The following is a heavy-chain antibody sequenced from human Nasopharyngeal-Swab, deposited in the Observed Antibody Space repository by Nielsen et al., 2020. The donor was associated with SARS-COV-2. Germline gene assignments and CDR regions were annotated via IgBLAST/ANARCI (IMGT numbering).Heavy chain of an antibody. CDR2: IYYSGST. CDR3: ARHVGGSYGRDFDY. D-gene: IGHD1-26*01. J-gene: IGHJ4*02. CDR1: GGSISSSSYY. Sequence: SETLSLTCTVSGGSISSSSYYWVWIRKPPGKGLEWIGSIYYSGSTYYNPSLKSRVTISVDTSKNQFSLKLSSVTAADTAVYYCARHVGGSYGRDFDYWGQGTLVTVSS. V-gene: IGHV4-39*01.